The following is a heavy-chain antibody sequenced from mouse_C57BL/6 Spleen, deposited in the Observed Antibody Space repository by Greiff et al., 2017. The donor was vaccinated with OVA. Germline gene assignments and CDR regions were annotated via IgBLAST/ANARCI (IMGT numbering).Heavy chain of an antibody. Sequence: QVQLQQPGAELVMPGASVKLSCKASGYTFTSYWMHWVKQRPGQGLEWIGEIDPSDSYTNYNQKFKGKSTLTVDKSSSTAYMQLSSLTSEDSAVYNCARDYSNYERFAYWGQGTLVTVSA. CDR3: ARDYSNYERFAY. J-gene: IGHJ3*01. CDR1: GYTFTSYW. V-gene: IGHV1-69*01. CDR2: IDPSDSYT. D-gene: IGHD2-5*01.